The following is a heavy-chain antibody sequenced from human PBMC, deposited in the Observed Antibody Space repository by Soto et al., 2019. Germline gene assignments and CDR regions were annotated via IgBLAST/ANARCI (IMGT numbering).Heavy chain of an antibody. CDR3: ARERCLLSAPGPRCGHYYYYYGMDV. V-gene: IGHV3-33*01. J-gene: IGHJ6*02. D-gene: IGHD2-21*02. Sequence: QVQLVESGGGVVQPGRSLRLSCAASGFTFSSYGMHWVRQAPGKGLEWVAVIWYDGSNKYYADSVKGRFTISRDNSKNTLYLQMNSLRAEDTAVYYCARERCLLSAPGPRCGHYYYYYGMDVWGQGTTVTVSS. CDR2: IWYDGSNK. CDR1: GFTFSSYG.